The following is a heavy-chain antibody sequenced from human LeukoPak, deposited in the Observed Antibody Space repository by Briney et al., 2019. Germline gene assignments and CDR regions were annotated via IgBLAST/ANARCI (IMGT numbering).Heavy chain of an antibody. D-gene: IGHD2-2*01. Sequence: PGGSLRLSCAASGFTVSSNYMNWVRQAPGKGLEWVAVISYDGSNKYYADSVKGRFTISRDNSKNTLYLQMNSLRAEDTAVYYCAKEKEDIVVVPAAHGGLDYWGQGTLVTVSS. CDR2: ISYDGSNK. J-gene: IGHJ4*02. CDR3: AKEKEDIVVVPAAHGGLDY. V-gene: IGHV3-30*18. CDR1: GFTVSSNY.